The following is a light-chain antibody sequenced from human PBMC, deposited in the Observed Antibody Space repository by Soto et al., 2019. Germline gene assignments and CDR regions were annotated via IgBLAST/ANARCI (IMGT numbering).Light chain of an antibody. CDR2: GSS. J-gene: IGKJ2*01. CDR3: QKYGSSPPYT. Sequence: EVVLTQSPGTLSLSPGERATLSCRASQTVSNNYFAWYQQKPGQAPRLLIFGSSDRATGITDRFSGSGSGTDFTLTISRLEPDDFAVYYCQKYGSSPPYTFGQGTKLEIK. CDR1: QTVSNNY. V-gene: IGKV3-20*01.